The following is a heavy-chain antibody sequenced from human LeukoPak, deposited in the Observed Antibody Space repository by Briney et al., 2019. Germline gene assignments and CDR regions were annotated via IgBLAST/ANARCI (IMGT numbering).Heavy chain of an antibody. V-gene: IGHV4-61*02. D-gene: IGHD3-3*01. CDR1: GGSINSGSYY. CDR3: ARGGSDFWSGYPIYYYYYMDV. CDR2: IHSSGTT. Sequence: SQTLSLTCTVSGGSINSGSYYWSWIRQPAGKGLEWIGRIHSSGTTNYKPSLKSRVTILVDTPRNQFSLKLTSVTAADTAVYYCARGGSDFWSGYPIYYYYYMDVWGKGTTVTVSS. J-gene: IGHJ6*03.